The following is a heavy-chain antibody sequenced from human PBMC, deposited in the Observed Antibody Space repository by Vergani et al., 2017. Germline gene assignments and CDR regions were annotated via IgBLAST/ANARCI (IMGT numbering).Heavy chain of an antibody. V-gene: IGHV4-31*03. J-gene: IGHJ5*02. CDR2: IYYSGST. D-gene: IGHD3-10*01. CDR3: ASLRITMVRGVTNWFDP. Sequence: QVQLQESGPGLVKPSQTLSLTCTVSGGSLSSGGYYWSWIRPHPGKGLEWSGYIYYSGSTYYNPSLKSRVTISVDTSKNQFSLKLSSVTAADTAVYYCASLRITMVRGVTNWFDPWGQGTLVTVSS. CDR1: GGSLSSGGYY.